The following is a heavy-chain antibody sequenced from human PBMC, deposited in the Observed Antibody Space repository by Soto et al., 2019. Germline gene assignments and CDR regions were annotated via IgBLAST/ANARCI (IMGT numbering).Heavy chain of an antibody. CDR3: AGGFYDSSGYKRSFDY. Sequence: PSETLSLTCTVSGGSISSGDYYWSWIRQPPGKGLEWIGYIYYSGSTYHNPSLKSRVTISVDTSKNQFSLKLSSVTAADTAVYYCAGGFYDSSGYKRSFDYWGQGTLVTVSS. V-gene: IGHV4-30-4*01. CDR1: GGSISSGDYY. D-gene: IGHD3-22*01. J-gene: IGHJ4*02. CDR2: IYYSGST.